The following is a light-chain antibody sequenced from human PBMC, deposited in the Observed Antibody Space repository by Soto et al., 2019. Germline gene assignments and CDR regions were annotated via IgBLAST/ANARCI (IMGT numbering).Light chain of an antibody. Sequence: EILMTQSPATLSVSPGERATLSCRASQSIGNNLAWHQQKPGQAPRLLIYDSSSRATGIPDRFSGSGSGTEFTLTINSLQSEDSAVYYCQQHNQWPITFGQGTRLEIK. CDR2: DSS. CDR1: QSIGNN. V-gene: IGKV3D-15*01. CDR3: QQHNQWPIT. J-gene: IGKJ5*01.